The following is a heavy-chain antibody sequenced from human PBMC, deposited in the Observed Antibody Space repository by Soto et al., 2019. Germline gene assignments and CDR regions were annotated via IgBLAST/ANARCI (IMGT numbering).Heavy chain of an antibody. J-gene: IGHJ6*02. CDR2: INHSGST. CDR1: GGSISSGDYY. CDR3: ARVHGNYYYYGLDV. V-gene: IGHV4-30-4*01. Sequence: LSLTCTVSGGSISSGDYYWSWIRQPPGKGLEWIGEINHSGSTNYNPSLKSRVTISVDTSKNQFSLKLSSVTAADTAVYYCARVHGNYYYYGLDVWGQGTTVTVSS. D-gene: IGHD1-26*01.